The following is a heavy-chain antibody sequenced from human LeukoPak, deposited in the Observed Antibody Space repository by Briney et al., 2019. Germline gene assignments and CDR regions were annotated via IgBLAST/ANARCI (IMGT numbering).Heavy chain of an antibody. CDR3: AKTPRYCSSNTCYAGYFQH. CDR2: ISGSGGNV. CDR1: GFTFSSYA. D-gene: IGHD2-2*01. Sequence: AGSLRLSCAASGFTFSSYAMTWVRLAPGKGLEWVSTISGSGGNVYYADSVKGRFTISSDNSKNTLYLQMNSLRVEDTVVYYGAKTPRYCSSNTCYAGYFQHWGQGTLVTVSS. V-gene: IGHV3-23*01. J-gene: IGHJ1*01.